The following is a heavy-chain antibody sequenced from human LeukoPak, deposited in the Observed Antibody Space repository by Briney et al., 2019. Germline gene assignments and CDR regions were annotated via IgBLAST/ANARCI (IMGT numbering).Heavy chain of an antibody. CDR2: ISYDGSNK. D-gene: IGHD3-22*01. CDR1: GFTFSSYG. V-gene: IGHV3-30*18. CDR3: AKDNPTYYYDSSGYYYYYYGMDV. Sequence: PGGSLRLSCAASGFTFSSYGMHWVRQAPGKGLEWVAVISYDGSNKYYADSVKGRFTISRDNSKNTLYLQMNSLRAEDTAVYYCAKDNPTYYYDSSGYYYYYYGMDVWGQGTTVTVSS. J-gene: IGHJ6*02.